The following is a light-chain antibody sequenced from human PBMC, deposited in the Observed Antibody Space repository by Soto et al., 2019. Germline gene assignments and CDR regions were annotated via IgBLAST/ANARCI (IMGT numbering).Light chain of an antibody. CDR3: QQYNNWTQT. CDR2: GAS. Sequence: IVLTQYQGSLSLSPGERATLSCRASQSVISNLAWYQQKPGQAPRLLIYGASTRATGIPARFSGSGSGTDVTITISGLKSEDGAVYYCQQYNNWTQTFRQGTKVDIK. CDR1: QSVISN. V-gene: IGKV3-15*01. J-gene: IGKJ1*01.